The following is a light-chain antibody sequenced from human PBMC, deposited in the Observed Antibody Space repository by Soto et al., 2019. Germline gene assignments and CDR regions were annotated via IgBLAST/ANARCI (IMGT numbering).Light chain of an antibody. CDR2: DVS. Sequence: QSALTQPRTVSGSPGQSVTISCTGTSSDVDGYKYVSWYQQHPGKAPKLMIYDVSKRPSGVPDRFSGSNSGNAASLTISGLQAEDEADYYCCSYAGSYTVFGGGTKLTVL. V-gene: IGLV2-11*01. J-gene: IGLJ3*02. CDR3: CSYAGSYTV. CDR1: SSDVDGYKY.